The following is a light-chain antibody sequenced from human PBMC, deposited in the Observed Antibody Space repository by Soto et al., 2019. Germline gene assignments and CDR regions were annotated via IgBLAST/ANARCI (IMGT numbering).Light chain of an antibody. V-gene: IGKV1-9*01. CDR2: AAS. Sequence: DIQLTHSPSFLSASVGDRVTITCRASQDISSYLAWYQQKPGKAPKLLIYAASTLQSGVPSRFSGSGSGTKFTLTISSLQHEDFAPYYCQQLNSYPRPFGKGTKVEIK. CDR1: QDISSY. J-gene: IGKJ1*01. CDR3: QQLNSYPRP.